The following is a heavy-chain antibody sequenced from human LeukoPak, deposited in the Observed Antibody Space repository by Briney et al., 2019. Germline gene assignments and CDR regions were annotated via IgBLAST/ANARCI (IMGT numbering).Heavy chain of an antibody. Sequence: GESLKISCKASGYSFTNYWIGWVRQLPGKGLEWMGIIYPGDSDTKYSPSFQGQVTISADKSISTAYLQWSSLKASDTAMYYCARRPSQYYYYMDVWGKGTTVTVSS. V-gene: IGHV5-51*01. CDR3: ARRPSQYYYYMDV. CDR2: IYPGDSDT. CDR1: GYSFTNYW. J-gene: IGHJ6*03.